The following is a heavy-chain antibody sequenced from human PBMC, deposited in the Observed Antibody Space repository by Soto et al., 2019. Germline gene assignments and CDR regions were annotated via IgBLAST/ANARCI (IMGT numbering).Heavy chain of an antibody. J-gene: IGHJ6*02. D-gene: IGHD3-16*01. CDR1: GFSLSDTTMG. CDR3: ARIHSITWGSYFYGMDV. Sequence: QVTLKESGPVLVKPSETLTLTCSVSGFSLSDTTMGVSWIRQPPRKALESLAHIFSNDEKSYSTSLKTRLTISKDTSRSQVVLTMTNMDPVDKATYYCARIHSITWGSYFYGMDVWGQGTTVTVSS. CDR2: IFSNDEK. V-gene: IGHV2-26*01.